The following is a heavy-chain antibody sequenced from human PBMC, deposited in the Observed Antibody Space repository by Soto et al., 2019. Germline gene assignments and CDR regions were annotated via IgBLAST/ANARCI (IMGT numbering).Heavy chain of an antibody. D-gene: IGHD3-10*01. CDR1: GYTFTNYG. Sequence: QVQLVQSGGEVKKPGASVKVSCKASGYTFTNYGISRVRQAPGQGLEWMGWINVYNGNTKYAQKVQGRVTMTTDTSTSTAYMELRSLRSDDTAVYYCARGVGSGSYYNQYNWFDPWGQGTLDTVSS. CDR2: INVYNGNT. CDR3: ARGVGSGSYYNQYNWFDP. J-gene: IGHJ5*02. V-gene: IGHV1-18*01.